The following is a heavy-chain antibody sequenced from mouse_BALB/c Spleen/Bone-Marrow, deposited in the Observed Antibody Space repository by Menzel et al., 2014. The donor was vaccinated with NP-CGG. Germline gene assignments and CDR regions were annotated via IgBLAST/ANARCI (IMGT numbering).Heavy chain of an antibody. Sequence: VQRVESGAELVRPGTSVKVSCKASGYAFTNYWIDWIKQRPGQGLEWIGVINPGSGGINYNEKFKGKATLTADKSSSTAYMQLSSLTSDDSAVYFCARELVRGMDYWGQGTSVTVSS. CDR3: ARELVRGMDY. CDR2: INPGSGGI. V-gene: IGHV1-54*01. CDR1: GYAFTNYW. D-gene: IGHD1-1*01. J-gene: IGHJ4*01.